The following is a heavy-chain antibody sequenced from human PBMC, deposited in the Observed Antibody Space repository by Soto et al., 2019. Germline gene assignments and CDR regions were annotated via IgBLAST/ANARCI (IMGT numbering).Heavy chain of an antibody. Sequence: TSETLSLTCTVSGGSISSYYWSWIRQPPGKGLEWIGYIYYSGSTNYNPSLKSRVTISVDTSKNQFSLKLSSVTAADTAVYYCAGARYFDWLFDYWGQGTLVTVSS. CDR3: AGARYFDWLFDY. V-gene: IGHV4-59*08. J-gene: IGHJ4*02. CDR2: IYYSGST. D-gene: IGHD3-9*01. CDR1: GGSISSYY.